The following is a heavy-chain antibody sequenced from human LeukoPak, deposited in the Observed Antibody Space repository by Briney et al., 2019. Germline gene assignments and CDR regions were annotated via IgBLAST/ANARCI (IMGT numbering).Heavy chain of an antibody. CDR2: ISSSSSYI. Sequence: GGSLRLSCAASGFTFSSYDMNWVRRAPGKGLEWVSSISSSSSYIYYADSVKGRFTISRDNAKNSLFLQMNSLRAEDTAMYYFARDLPTVTTLLPSLSYFDYWGQGTLVTVSS. V-gene: IGHV3-21*01. CDR3: ARDLPTVTTLLPSLSYFDY. D-gene: IGHD4-17*01. CDR1: GFTFSSYD. J-gene: IGHJ4*02.